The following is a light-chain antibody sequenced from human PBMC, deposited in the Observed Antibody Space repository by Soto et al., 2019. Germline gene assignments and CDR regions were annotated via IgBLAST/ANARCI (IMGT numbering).Light chain of an antibody. J-gene: IGLJ2*01. V-gene: IGLV2-14*01. CDR2: DVS. CDR1: SSDVGSYNY. Sequence: QSALTQPASVSGSPGQSITISCTGTSSDVGSYNYVSWYQQYPGKAPKLMIYDVSNRPSEVSYRFSGSKSGNTASLTISGLQAEDEADYYCSSYTTRSTHVVFGGGTKLTVL. CDR3: SSYTTRSTHVV.